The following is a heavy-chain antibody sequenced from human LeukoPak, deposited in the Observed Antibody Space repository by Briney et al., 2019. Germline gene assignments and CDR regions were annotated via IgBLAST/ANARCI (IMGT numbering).Heavy chain of an antibody. CDR3: ARDRSYYDSSGYWEDY. CDR2: IKEDGSEK. D-gene: IGHD3-22*01. Sequence: GGSLRLSCAASGFTFSSYWMSWVRQAPGKGLEWVANIKEDGSEKYYVDSVKGRFTISRDNAKNSLYLQMNSLRAEDTAVYYCARDRSYYDSSGYWEDYWGQGTLVTVSS. V-gene: IGHV3-7*01. J-gene: IGHJ4*02. CDR1: GFTFSSYW.